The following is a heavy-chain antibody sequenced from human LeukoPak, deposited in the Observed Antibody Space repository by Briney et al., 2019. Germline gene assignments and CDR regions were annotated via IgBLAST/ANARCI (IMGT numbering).Heavy chain of an antibody. J-gene: IGHJ2*01. D-gene: IGHD3-9*01. CDR2: IKQDGSEK. Sequence: GGSLRLSCAASGFTFSSYWMSWVRQAPGKGLEWVANIKQDGSEKYYVDSVKGRFTISRDNAKNPLYLQMNNLRAEDTAVYYCARDIRIYDILTGYYLWYFDLWGRGTLVTVSS. V-gene: IGHV3-7*01. CDR3: ARDIRIYDILTGYYLWYFDL. CDR1: GFTFSSYW.